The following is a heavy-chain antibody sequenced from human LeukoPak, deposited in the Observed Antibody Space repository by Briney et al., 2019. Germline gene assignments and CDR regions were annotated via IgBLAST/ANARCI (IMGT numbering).Heavy chain of an antibody. CDR3: ARDAGTGTTGNYYYYMDV. CDR2: IYTSGST. V-gene: IGHV4-4*07. D-gene: IGHD1-7*01. Sequence: SETLSLTCTVSSGSISSYYWSWIRRPAGEGLEWIGRIYTSGSTNYNPSLESRVTISVDKSKNQFSLKLSSVTAADTAVYYCARDAGTGTTGNYYYYMDVWGKGTTVTVSS. CDR1: SGSISSYY. J-gene: IGHJ6*03.